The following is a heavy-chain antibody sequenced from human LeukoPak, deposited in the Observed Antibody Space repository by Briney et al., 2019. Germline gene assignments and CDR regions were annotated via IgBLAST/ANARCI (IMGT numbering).Heavy chain of an antibody. CDR2: IYHSGNT. V-gene: IGHV4-4*02. D-gene: IGHD1-26*01. Sequence: SETLSLTCAVSGDSISSSNWWSWVRQPPEKGLEWIGEIYHSGNTNYNPPLKSRVTISLDKSKNQFSLKLNSVTAADTAVYYCARVGALGGHDFWGQGSLVTVSS. CDR1: GDSISSSNW. CDR3: ARVGALGGHDF. J-gene: IGHJ4*02.